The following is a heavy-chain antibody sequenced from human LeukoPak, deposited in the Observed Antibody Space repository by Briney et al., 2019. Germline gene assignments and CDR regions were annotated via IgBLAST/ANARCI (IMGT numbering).Heavy chain of an antibody. D-gene: IGHD2-2*01. CDR2: ISSSGTTI. Sequence: PGGSLRLSCAASGFTFSSDELNWVRQALGKGLQWVLDISSSGTTIYYADSVKGRFTISRDNAKNSLYLQMNSLRAEDTAVYYCARKYCSTASGLFDNWGQGTLVTVSS. CDR3: ARKYCSTASGLFDN. CDR1: GFTFSSDE. J-gene: IGHJ4*02. V-gene: IGHV3-48*03.